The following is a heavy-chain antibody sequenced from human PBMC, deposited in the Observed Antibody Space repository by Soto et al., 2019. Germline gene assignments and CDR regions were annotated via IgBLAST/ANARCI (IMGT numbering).Heavy chain of an antibody. V-gene: IGHV3-30*03. D-gene: IGHD1-26*01. CDR3: AITHRDSGSGPIFDY. J-gene: IGHJ4*02. CDR2: ISYDGSNK. CDR1: GFTFSSYG. Sequence: QVQLVESGGGVVQPGRSLRLSCAASGFTFSSYGMHWVRQAPGKGLEWVAVISYDGSNKYYADSVKGRFTISRDNSKNTRYLQMNSLRAEDTAVYYCAITHRDSGSGPIFDYWGQGTLVTVSS.